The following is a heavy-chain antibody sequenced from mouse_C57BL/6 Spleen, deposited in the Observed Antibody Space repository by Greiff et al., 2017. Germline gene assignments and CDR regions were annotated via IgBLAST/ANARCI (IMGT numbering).Heavy chain of an antibody. CDR1: GYTFTSYW. Sequence: QVQLKQPGAELVKPGASVKLSCKASGYTFTSYWMHWVKQRPGQGLEWIGMIHPNSGSTNYNEKFKSKATLTVDKSSSTAYMQRSSLTSEDSAVYYCARGGYGSSFLYAMDYWGQGTSVTVSS. CDR2: IHPNSGST. D-gene: IGHD1-1*01. V-gene: IGHV1-64*01. CDR3: ARGGYGSSFLYAMDY. J-gene: IGHJ4*01.